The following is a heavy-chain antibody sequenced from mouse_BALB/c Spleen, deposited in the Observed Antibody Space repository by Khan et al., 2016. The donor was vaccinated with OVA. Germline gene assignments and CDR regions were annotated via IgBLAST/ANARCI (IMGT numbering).Heavy chain of an antibody. CDR1: GYTFTNYG. CDR3: AREVCYLYAMDY. V-gene: IGHV9-3-1*01. Sequence: QVQLKESGPELKKPGETVEISCKASGYTFTNYGMNWVKQAPGKGLKWMGWINTYTGEPTYADDFKGRFAFSLETSASTAYLQINNLKNEDTATYVCAREVCYLYAMDYWGQGTSVTVSS. CDR2: INTYTGEP. J-gene: IGHJ4*01. D-gene: IGHD1-1*01.